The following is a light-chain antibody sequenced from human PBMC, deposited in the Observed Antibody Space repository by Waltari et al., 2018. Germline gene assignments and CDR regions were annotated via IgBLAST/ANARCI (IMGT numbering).Light chain of an antibody. CDR2: GKN. Sequence: SSELTQDPAVSVALGQTVRITCQGDSLRSYYASWYQQKPGQAPVLVIYGKNNRPAGIPDRFSGSSSGNTASLTITGVQAEDEADYYCNSRDSSGNLVVFVGGTKLTVL. CDR3: NSRDSSGNLVV. V-gene: IGLV3-19*01. CDR1: SLRSYY. J-gene: IGLJ2*01.